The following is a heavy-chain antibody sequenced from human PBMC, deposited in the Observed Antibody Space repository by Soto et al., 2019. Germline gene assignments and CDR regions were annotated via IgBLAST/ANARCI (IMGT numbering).Heavy chain of an antibody. CDR2: IKTNIDGGRI. Sequence: PGGSLRLSCEGSGFTFSNGWMTWVRQAPGKGLGWVGRIKTNIDGGRIDYAAPVKGRFTISRDDSKNTLYLQMNSLKTEDTGVYYCTTNSVTDFYYYGMEVWGLGTTVTVSS. V-gene: IGHV3-15*01. CDR3: TTNSVTDFYYYGMEV. CDR1: GFTFSNGW. J-gene: IGHJ6*02.